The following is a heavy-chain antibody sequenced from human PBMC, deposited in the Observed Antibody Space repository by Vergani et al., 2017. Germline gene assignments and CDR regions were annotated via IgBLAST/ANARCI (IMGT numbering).Heavy chain of an antibody. CDR2: IFPSGNS. D-gene: IGHD4-17*01. CDR1: GDSITNGGFS. Sequence: QLHLQESGPGLVKPSETLSLTCTVSGDSITNGGFSWNWIRQPPGKGPEWIGYIFPSGNSDYNPSLKNRVSISLDKSKNQFSLWVNSVTAADTAVYFCARYNGDYISNYGMDVWGQGTTVTVSS. CDR3: ARYNGDYISNYGMDV. V-gene: IGHV4-30-2*01. J-gene: IGHJ6*02.